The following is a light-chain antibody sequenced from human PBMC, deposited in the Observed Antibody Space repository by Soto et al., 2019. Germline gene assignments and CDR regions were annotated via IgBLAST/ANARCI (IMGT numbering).Light chain of an antibody. V-gene: IGLV2-14*01. J-gene: IGLJ3*02. CDR2: EVG. CDR3: SSYTLRNTLVL. CDR1: SSDVGGYNF. Sequence: QSALTQPASVSGSPGQSITISCTGTSSDVGGYNFVSWYQQHPGKAPRLIIYEVGSRPSGVSYRFSGSKSGNTASLTISGLQAEDEADYYCSSYTLRNTLVLFGGGTKLTVL.